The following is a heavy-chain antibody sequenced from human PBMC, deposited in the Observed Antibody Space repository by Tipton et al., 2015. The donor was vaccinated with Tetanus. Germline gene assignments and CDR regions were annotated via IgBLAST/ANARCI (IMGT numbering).Heavy chain of an antibody. Sequence: QSGAEVKKPGSSVKVSCKASGGTFSSYAISWVRQAPGQGLEWMGGIIPIFGTANYAQKFQGRVTITADESTSTAYMELSSLRSEDTAVYYGAREQQQPTHDAFDTWGQGTMVTVSS. J-gene: IGHJ3*02. D-gene: IGHD6-13*01. CDR2: IIPIFGTA. V-gene: IGHV1-69*01. CDR1: GGTFSSYA. CDR3: AREQQQPTHDAFDT.